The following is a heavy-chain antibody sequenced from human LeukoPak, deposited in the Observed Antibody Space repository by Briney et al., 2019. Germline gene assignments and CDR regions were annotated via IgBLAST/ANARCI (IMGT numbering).Heavy chain of an antibody. V-gene: IGHV4-59*08. CDR2: IYYSGST. Sequence: PSETLSLTCTVSGGSISSYYWSWIRQPPGKGLEWIGYIYYSGSTNYNPSLKSRVTISVDTSKNQFSLKLSSVTAADTAVYYCARHPRASGSLFDYWGQGTLVTVSS. D-gene: IGHD1-26*01. CDR1: GGSISSYY. J-gene: IGHJ4*02. CDR3: ARHPRASGSLFDY.